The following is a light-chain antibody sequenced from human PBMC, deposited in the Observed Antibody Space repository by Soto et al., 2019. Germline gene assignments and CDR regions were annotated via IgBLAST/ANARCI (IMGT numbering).Light chain of an antibody. Sequence: QSVLTQPASVSGSPGQSITISCTGTSSDIGAYNYVSWYQQHPGKAPKLMIHDVSNRPSGVSSRFSGSKSGNTASLSISGLQAEDEADYYCSSYTSSSTVLYVFGTGTRSP. CDR2: DVS. CDR3: SSYTSSSTVLYV. J-gene: IGLJ1*01. CDR1: SSDIGAYNY. V-gene: IGLV2-14*01.